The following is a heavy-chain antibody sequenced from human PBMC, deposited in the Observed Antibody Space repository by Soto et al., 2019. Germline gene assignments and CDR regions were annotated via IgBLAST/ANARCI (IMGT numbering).Heavy chain of an antibody. J-gene: IGHJ4*02. CDR3: ARLGGYYQAFDH. CDR1: GGFISSYY. V-gene: IGHV4-59*08. Sequence: ETLSLTCTVSGGFISSYYWSWIRQPPGKGLEWIGYIYYSGSTNYNPSLKSRVTISVDTSKNQLSLKLSSATAADTAVYYCARLGGYYQAFDHWGQGTLVTVSS. D-gene: IGHD3-3*01. CDR2: IYYSGST.